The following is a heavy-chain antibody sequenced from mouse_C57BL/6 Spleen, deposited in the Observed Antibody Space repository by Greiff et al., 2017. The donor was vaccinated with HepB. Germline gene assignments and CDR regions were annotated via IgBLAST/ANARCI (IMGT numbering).Heavy chain of an antibody. V-gene: IGHV1-72*01. CDR3: ASQITSPTVVATWGAMDY. D-gene: IGHD1-1*01. CDR2: IDPNSGGT. J-gene: IGHJ4*01. CDR1: GYTFTSYW. Sequence: QVQLQQPGAELVKPGASVKLSCKASGYTFTSYWMHWVKQRPGRGLEWIGRIDPNSGGTKYNEKFKSKATLTVDKPSSTAYMQLSSLTSEDSAVYYCASQITSPTVVATWGAMDYWGQGTSVTVSS.